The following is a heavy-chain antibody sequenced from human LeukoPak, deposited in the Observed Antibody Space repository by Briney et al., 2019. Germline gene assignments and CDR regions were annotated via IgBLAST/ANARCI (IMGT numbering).Heavy chain of an antibody. V-gene: IGHV4-34*01. Sequence: SETLSLTCTVSGGSISSYYWSWIRQPPGKGLEWIAELNHRGATSYNPSLKRRVTISVDTSRNQFSLKLSSVTAADTAVYYCARDRVGGLRRENSPIWGQGTMVTVSS. J-gene: IGHJ3*02. CDR2: LNHRGAT. CDR1: GGSISSYY. CDR3: ARDRVGGLRRENSPI. D-gene: IGHD4-23*01.